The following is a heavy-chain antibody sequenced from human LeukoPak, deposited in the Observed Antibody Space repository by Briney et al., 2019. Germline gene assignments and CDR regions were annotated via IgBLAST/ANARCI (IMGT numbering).Heavy chain of an antibody. J-gene: IGHJ4*02. CDR1: GFTFSSYA. Sequence: GGSLRLSCAASGFTFSSYAMHWVRQAPGKGLEWVAVISYDGSNKYYADSVKGRFTISRDNSKNTLYLQMNSLRAEDTAVYYCARDFRRVLEWLLSYWGQGTLVTVSS. V-gene: IGHV3-30*04. CDR2: ISYDGSNK. D-gene: IGHD3-3*01. CDR3: ARDFRRVLEWLLSY.